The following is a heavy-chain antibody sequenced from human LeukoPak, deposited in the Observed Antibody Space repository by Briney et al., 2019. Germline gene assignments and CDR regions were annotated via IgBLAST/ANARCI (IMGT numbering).Heavy chain of an antibody. D-gene: IGHD6-19*01. Sequence: GGSLRLSCSASGFVFSDYAMHWARQAPGKGLEYLSGISGNGVATYYVDSVQGRFTVSRDNSKTTLYLQINSLRREDTAFYYCIKDRGSSGCDFDSWGQGTLLTVSS. J-gene: IGHJ4*02. CDR2: ISGNGVAT. V-gene: IGHV3-64D*06. CDR3: IKDRGSSGCDFDS. CDR1: GFVFSDYA.